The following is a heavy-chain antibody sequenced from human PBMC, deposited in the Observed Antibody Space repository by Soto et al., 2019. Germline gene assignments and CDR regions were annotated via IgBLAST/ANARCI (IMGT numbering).Heavy chain of an antibody. J-gene: IGHJ6*02. V-gene: IGHV4-30-2*01. CDR2: IYHSGST. CDR3: ARDRLGYSYGYGYYYYGMDV. Sequence: QLQLQESGSGLVKPSQTLSLTCAVSGGSISSGGYSWSWIRQPPGKGLEWIGYIYHSGSTYYNPSLKSRVTISVDRSKNQFSLKLSSVTAADTAVYYCARDRLGYSYGYGYYYYGMDVWGQGTTVTVSS. CDR1: GGSISSGGYS. D-gene: IGHD5-18*01.